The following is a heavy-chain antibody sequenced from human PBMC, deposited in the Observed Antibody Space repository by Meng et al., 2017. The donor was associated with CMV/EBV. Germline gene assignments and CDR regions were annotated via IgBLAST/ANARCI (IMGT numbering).Heavy chain of an antibody. CDR2: ISAYNGNT. V-gene: IGHV1-18*01. Sequence: ASVKVSCKASGYTFTSYGISWVRQAPGQGLEWMGWISAYNGNTNYAQKLQGRVTMTTDTSTSTAYMELRSPRSDDTAVYYCARDDLRKGIRLRNYYYGMDVWGQGTTVTVSS. J-gene: IGHJ6*02. CDR1: GYTFTSYG. CDR3: ARDDLRKGIRLRNYYYGMDV. D-gene: IGHD3-3*02.